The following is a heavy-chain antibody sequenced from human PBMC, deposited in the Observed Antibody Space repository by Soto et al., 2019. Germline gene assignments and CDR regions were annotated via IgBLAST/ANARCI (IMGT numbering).Heavy chain of an antibody. CDR2: ISWNSGSI. CDR3: AKDREAEYYYYYMDV. J-gene: IGHJ6*03. D-gene: IGHD6-13*01. V-gene: IGHV3-9*01. CDR1: GFTFDDYA. Sequence: EVQLVESGGGLVQPGRSLRLSCAASGFTFDDYAMHWVRQAPGKGLEWVSGISWNSGSIGYADSVKGRFTISRDNAAKSLCLQMSSRIAEDTALYYCAKDREAEYYYYYMDVWGKGTTVTVSS.